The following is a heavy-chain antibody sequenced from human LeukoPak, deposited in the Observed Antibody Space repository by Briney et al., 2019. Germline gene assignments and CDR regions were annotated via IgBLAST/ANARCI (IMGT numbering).Heavy chain of an antibody. CDR1: GFTFSSYS. J-gene: IGHJ4*02. V-gene: IGHV3-21*01. D-gene: IGHD3-9*01. CDR3: ARDDILTGMGDYFDY. CDR2: ISSSSSYI. Sequence: GGSLRLSCAASGFTFSSYSMNWVRQAPGKGLEWVSSISSSSSYIYYADSVKGRFTISRDNAKNSLYLQMNSLRAEDTAVYYCARDDILTGMGDYFDYWGQGTLVTVSS.